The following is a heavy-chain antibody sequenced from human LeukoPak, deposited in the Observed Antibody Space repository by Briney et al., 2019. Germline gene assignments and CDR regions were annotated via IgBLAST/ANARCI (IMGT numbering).Heavy chain of an antibody. CDR1: GYTFINYE. Sequence: ASVKVSCKAFGYTFINYEINWVRQAPGQGLEWMGWINPNSGGTNYAQKFQGWVTMTRDTSISTAYMELSRLRSDDTAVYYCARAPGIAAAYFDYWGQGTLVTVSS. CDR2: INPNSGGT. V-gene: IGHV1-2*04. CDR3: ARAPGIAAAYFDY. J-gene: IGHJ4*02. D-gene: IGHD6-13*01.